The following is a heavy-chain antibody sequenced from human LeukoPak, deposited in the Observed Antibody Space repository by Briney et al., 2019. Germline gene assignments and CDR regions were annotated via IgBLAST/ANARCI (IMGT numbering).Heavy chain of an antibody. J-gene: IGHJ3*02. CDR2: IEGDGSAS. V-gene: IGHV3-23*01. D-gene: IGHD3-10*01. CDR1: GFIFSNYA. CDR3: VKHMVQRNGIFDPFDI. Sequence: PGGSLRLSCAVSGFIFSNYATTWVRQAPGKGLEWVSSIEGDGSASYYADSVKGRFAISRVDPKNTLYLQLHSLRVEDTAIYFCVKHMVQRNGIFDPFDIWGQGTMVTVSS.